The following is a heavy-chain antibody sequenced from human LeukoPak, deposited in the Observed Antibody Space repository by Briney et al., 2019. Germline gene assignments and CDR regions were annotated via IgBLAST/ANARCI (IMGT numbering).Heavy chain of an antibody. D-gene: IGHD2-15*01. J-gene: IGHJ4*02. V-gene: IGHV3-30*02. Sequence: GGSLRLSCAASGFTFSSYGMDWVRQAPGKGLEWVAFIRYDGSNKYYADSVKGRFTISRDNSKNTLYLQMNSLRPEDTAVYYCAKAVVVAANWPLWGQGTLVTVSS. CDR2: IRYDGSNK. CDR1: GFTFSSYG. CDR3: AKAVVVAANWPL.